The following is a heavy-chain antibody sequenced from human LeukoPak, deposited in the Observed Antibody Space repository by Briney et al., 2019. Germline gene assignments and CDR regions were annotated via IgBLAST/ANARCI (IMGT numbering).Heavy chain of an antibody. D-gene: IGHD3-9*01. Sequence: GGSLRLSCAASGFTFSTYAMHWVRQAPGKGLEWVAVISSDGSRKYYADSVKGRFTISRDDSKSTLYLQMNSLRAEDTAVYYCARALYVLTGSALDYWGQGTLVTVSS. CDR2: ISSDGSRK. CDR3: ARALYVLTGSALDY. V-gene: IGHV3-30*04. CDR1: GFTFSTYA. J-gene: IGHJ4*02.